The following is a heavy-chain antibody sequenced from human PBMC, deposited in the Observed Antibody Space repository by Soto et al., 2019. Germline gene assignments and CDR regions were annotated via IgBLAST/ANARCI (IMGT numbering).Heavy chain of an antibody. D-gene: IGHD4-17*01. CDR1: GFTLSSYW. V-gene: IGHV3-74*01. J-gene: IGHJ6*02. CDR3: ARDHGDLSYYYYYGMDV. CDR2: INSDGSST. Sequence: GGSLRLSCSASGFTLSSYWMHWVRQAPGKGLVWVSRINSDGSSTSYADSVKGRFTISRDNAKNTLYLQMNSLRAEDTAVYYCARDHGDLSYYYYYGMDVWGQGTTVTVSS.